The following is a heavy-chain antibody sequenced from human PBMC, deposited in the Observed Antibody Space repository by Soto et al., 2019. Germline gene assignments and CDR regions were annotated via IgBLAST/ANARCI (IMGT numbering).Heavy chain of an antibody. CDR3: ARVGGQLVPGFDY. J-gene: IGHJ4*02. V-gene: IGHV3-21*01. D-gene: IGHD6-6*01. CDR1: GFTFSSYS. Sequence: EVQLVESGGGLVKPGGSLRLSCAASGFTFSSYSMNWVRQAPGKGLEWVSSISSSSRYIYYADSVKGRFTISRDNAKNSLYLQRNSIRAGDTAVYYCARVGGQLVPGFDYWGQGTRVTVSS. CDR2: ISSSSRYI.